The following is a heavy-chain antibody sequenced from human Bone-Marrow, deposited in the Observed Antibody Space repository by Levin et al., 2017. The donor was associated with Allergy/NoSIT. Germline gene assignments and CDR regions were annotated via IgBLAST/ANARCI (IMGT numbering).Heavy chain of an antibody. CDR1: GGSVKSNDW. D-gene: IGHD3-16*01. J-gene: IGHJ6*02. CDR2: IYHNGAT. V-gene: IGHV4-4*02. Sequence: KSSETLSLTCAVSGGSVKSNDWWSWDRQSPGKELEWIGEIYHNGATNSNPSLKSRVTMSVDESKNHFSLKLNSVTAADTAVYYCTRQWGPRDGVDVWGQGTAVTVSS. CDR3: TRQWGPRDGVDV.